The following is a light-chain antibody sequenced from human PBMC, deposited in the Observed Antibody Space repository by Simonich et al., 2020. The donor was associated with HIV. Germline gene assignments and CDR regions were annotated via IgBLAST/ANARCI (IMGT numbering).Light chain of an antibody. V-gene: IGKV2-28*01. CDR1: QSLLYSNGYTY. CDR2: LGS. Sequence: DIVMTQSPLSLPVTPGEPASISCRSSQSLLYSNGYTYLDWYLQKPGQSPQLLIYLGSNRASGVPDRFSGGGSGTDFILKISRVEAEDVGVYYCMQSIQLPLTFGPGTKVDIK. J-gene: IGKJ3*01. CDR3: MQSIQLPLT.